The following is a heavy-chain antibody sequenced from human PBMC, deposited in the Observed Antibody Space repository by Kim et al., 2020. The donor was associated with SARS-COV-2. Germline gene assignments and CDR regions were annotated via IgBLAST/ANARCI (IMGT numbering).Heavy chain of an antibody. D-gene: IGHD1-1*01. Sequence: VSLKSRITINPDTSKNQFSLQLNSVTPEDTAVYYCARDLTAGTSPKSFDYWGQGTLVTVSS. CDR3: ARDLTAGTSPKSFDY. J-gene: IGHJ4*02. V-gene: IGHV6-1*01.